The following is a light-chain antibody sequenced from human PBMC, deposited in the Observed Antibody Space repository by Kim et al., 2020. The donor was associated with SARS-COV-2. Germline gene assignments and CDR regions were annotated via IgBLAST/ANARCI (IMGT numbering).Light chain of an antibody. CDR2: GAS. V-gene: IGKV3-15*01. CDR1: QTITNN. J-gene: IGKJ4*01. CDR3: QQYNNWPLT. Sequence: VSPGYGASLSCRASQTITNNLAWYQKKGGQAPRLLIYGASNRATGTPAKFSGSGSGTEFTLTISSLQSEDLAVYYCQQYNNWPLTFGGGTKVDIK.